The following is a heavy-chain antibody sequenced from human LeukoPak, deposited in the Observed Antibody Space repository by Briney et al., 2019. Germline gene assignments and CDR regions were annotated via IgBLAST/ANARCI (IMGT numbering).Heavy chain of an antibody. V-gene: IGHV3-7*01. D-gene: IGHD1-7*01. Sequence: QPGGSLRLSCAVSGFRLSSQWMTWVRQAPGTGLEWVATINSDGSAKYHVDSVKGRFTISRDNAKNLVYLQMSILRAEDTAVYYCADLGTSDCGQGTLVTVSS. CDR3: ADLGTSD. CDR1: GFRLSSQW. J-gene: IGHJ4*02. CDR2: INSDGSAK.